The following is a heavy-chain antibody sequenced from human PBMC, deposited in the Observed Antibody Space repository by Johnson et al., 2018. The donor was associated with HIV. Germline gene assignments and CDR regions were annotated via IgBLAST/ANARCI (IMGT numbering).Heavy chain of an antibody. CDR2: ISSNGGST. CDR3: ARDLTNWGVGDAFDI. Sequence: PGKGLEYVSAISSNGGSTYYANSVKGRFTISRDNSKNTLYLQMGSLRAEDTAVYYCARDLTNWGVGDAFDIWGQGTMVTVSS. J-gene: IGHJ3*02. V-gene: IGHV3-64*01. D-gene: IGHD7-27*01.